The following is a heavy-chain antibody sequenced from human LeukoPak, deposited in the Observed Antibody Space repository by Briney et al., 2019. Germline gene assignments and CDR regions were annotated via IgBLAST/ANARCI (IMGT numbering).Heavy chain of an antibody. Sequence: ASVKVSCKASGYTFTSYGISWVRQAPGQGLEWMGWISAYNGNTNYAQKLQGRVTMTTDISTSTAYMELRSLRSDDTAVYYCAREDYDILTGYSKSYYFDYWGQGTLVTVSS. J-gene: IGHJ4*02. CDR3: AREDYDILTGYSKSYYFDY. D-gene: IGHD3-9*01. CDR1: GYTFTSYG. CDR2: ISAYNGNT. V-gene: IGHV1-18*01.